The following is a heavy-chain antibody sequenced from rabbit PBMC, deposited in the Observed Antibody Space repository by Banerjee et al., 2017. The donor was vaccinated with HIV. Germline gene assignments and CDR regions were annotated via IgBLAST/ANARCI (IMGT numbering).Heavy chain of an antibody. Sequence: QEQLKESGGGLVQPGASLTITCTASGFSFSSSDYMCWVRQAPGKGLEWISCIAGSSGDTYYADGAKGRFTISKTSSTTVTLQMTSLTAADTATYFCAREANSGWGVVLYYFNLWGPGTLVTVS. J-gene: IGHJ4*01. CDR2: IAGSSGDT. CDR3: AREANSGWGVVLYYFNL. CDR1: GFSFSSSDY. V-gene: IGHV1S45*01. D-gene: IGHD4-1*01.